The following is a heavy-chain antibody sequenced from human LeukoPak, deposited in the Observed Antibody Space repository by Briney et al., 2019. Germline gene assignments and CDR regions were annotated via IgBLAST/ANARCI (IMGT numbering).Heavy chain of an antibody. V-gene: IGHV3-30*18. Sequence: GRSLRLSCAASGFSFSAYGMHWVRQAPGKGLEWVAVIGYDGSDKYYADSVKGRFTISRDNSKNTLYLQMNSLRAEDTAVYYCAKCGFGGLLSHFDYWGQGTLVTVPS. CDR2: IGYDGSDK. CDR3: AKCGFGGLLSHFDY. CDR1: GFSFSAYG. D-gene: IGHD3-10*01. J-gene: IGHJ4*02.